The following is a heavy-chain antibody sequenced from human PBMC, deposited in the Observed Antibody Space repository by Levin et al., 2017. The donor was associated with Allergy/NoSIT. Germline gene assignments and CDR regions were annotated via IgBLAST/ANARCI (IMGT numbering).Heavy chain of an antibody. D-gene: IGHD2-2*02. V-gene: IGHV1-18*01. Sequence: ASVKVSCKTSGYTFSSYGVSWVRQAPGQGLEWMGWISAYNGNTDYAQKVQGRVTMTTDTSTSTAYMELRSLRSDDTAVYYCVRDTPCSTTTCYIHYYYGLDVWGQGTTVTVSS. CDR1: GYTFSSYG. CDR3: VRDTPCSTTTCYIHYYYGLDV. CDR2: ISAYNGNT. J-gene: IGHJ6*02.